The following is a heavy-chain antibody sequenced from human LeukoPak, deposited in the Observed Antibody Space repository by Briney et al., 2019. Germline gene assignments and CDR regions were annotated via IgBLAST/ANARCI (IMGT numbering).Heavy chain of an antibody. CDR1: GFTFSSYA. CDR3: AKCGSSWPRYYYYYYMDV. V-gene: IGHV3-23*01. Sequence: GGSLRLSCAASGFTFSSYAMSWVRQAPGQGLEWVSAISGSGGSTYYADSVKGRFTISRDNSKNTLYLQMNSLRAEDTAVYYCAKCGSSWPRYYYYYYMDVWGKGTTVTVSS. D-gene: IGHD6-13*01. CDR2: ISGSGGST. J-gene: IGHJ6*03.